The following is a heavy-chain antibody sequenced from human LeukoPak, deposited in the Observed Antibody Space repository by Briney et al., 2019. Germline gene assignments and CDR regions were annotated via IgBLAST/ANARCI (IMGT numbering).Heavy chain of an antibody. CDR2: INPSGGST. CDR1: GYTFTSYY. V-gene: IGHV1-46*01. D-gene: IGHD3-22*01. CDR3: ARGYYDSSGYDPGLGY. J-gene: IGHJ4*02. Sequence: ASVKVSCKASGYTFTSYYMHWARQAPGQGLEWMGIINPSGGSTNYAQKFQGRVSMTRDTSTSTVYMELSSLRSEDTAMYWCARGYYDSSGYDPGLGYWGQGTLVTVSS.